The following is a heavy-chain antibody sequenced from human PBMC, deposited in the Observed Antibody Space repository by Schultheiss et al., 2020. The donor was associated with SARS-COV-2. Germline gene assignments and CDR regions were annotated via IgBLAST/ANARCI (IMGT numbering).Heavy chain of an antibody. J-gene: IGHJ4*02. CDR1: GFTFSSYG. V-gene: IGHV3-33*01. CDR3: TTFEWIQLWLGDY. CDR2: IWYDGSNK. Sequence: GGSLRLSCAASGFTFSSYGMHWVRQAPGKGLEWVAVIWYDGSNKYYADSVKGRFTISRDNSKNTLYLQMNSLKTEDTAVYYCTTFEWIQLWLGDYWGQGTLVTVSS. D-gene: IGHD5-18*01.